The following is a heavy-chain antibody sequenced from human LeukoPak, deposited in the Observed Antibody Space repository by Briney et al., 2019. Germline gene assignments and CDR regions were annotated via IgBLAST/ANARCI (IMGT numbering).Heavy chain of an antibody. CDR3: ARRGSSGYYWLFDY. J-gene: IGHJ4*02. CDR1: GYRFTDYW. CDR2: IYPGDSDI. D-gene: IGHD3-22*01. V-gene: IGHV5-51*01. Sequence: KSGESLKISCKGSGYRFTDYWIGWVRQVPGKGLEWLAIIYPGDSDIRYSPSIQGQVTISADKSINTAYLQWSSLKASDSAIYYCARRGSSGYYWLFDYWGQGTLVTVSS.